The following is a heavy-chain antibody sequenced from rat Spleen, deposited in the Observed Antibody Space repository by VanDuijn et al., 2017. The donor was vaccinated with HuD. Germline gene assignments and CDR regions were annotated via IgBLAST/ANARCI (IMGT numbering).Heavy chain of an antibody. CDR3: ATHAPGYNDNWFAY. Sequence: EVQLVESGGGLVQPGNSLRLSCAASGFTFSDYAMAWVRQSPKKGLEWVATIIYDGSSTYYRDSVKGRFTISRDNAKSTLYLQMDCLRSEDTDTYYCATHAPGYNDNWFAYWGKGTLVTVSS. CDR2: IIYDGSST. V-gene: IGHV5S10*01. J-gene: IGHJ3*01. CDR1: GFTFSDYA. D-gene: IGHD1-4*01.